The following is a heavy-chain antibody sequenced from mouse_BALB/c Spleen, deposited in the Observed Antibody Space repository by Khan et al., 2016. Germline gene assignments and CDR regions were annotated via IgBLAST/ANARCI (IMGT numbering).Heavy chain of an antibody. CDR2: INTETGEP. J-gene: IGHJ4*01. CDR1: GYTFTDYS. D-gene: IGHD1-1*01. V-gene: IGHV9-2-1*01. CDR3: ASLLRIFYYAMDY. Sequence: QIQLVQSGPELKKPGETVKISCKAAGYTFTDYSMHWVKQAPGKGLKWMGWINTETGEPTYADDFKGRFAFSLETSASTAYLQINNLKNEDTATYFCASLLRIFYYAMDYWGQGTSVTVSS.